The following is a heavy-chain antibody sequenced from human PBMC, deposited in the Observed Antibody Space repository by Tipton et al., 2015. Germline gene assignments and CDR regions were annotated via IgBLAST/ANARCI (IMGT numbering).Heavy chain of an antibody. D-gene: IGHD1-26*01. CDR1: GFTFSRSA. Sequence: SLRLSCTGSGFTFSRSAMNWVRQAPGKGLEWVSTITGNSGTTYYAGSVKGRFTISRDRSKNTLYLQMNSLRVEDTAVYYCARDLRGGSGSYPYYFDYWGQGTLVTVSS. CDR2: ITGNSGTT. V-gene: IGHV3-23*01. J-gene: IGHJ4*02. CDR3: ARDLRGGSGSYPYYFDY.